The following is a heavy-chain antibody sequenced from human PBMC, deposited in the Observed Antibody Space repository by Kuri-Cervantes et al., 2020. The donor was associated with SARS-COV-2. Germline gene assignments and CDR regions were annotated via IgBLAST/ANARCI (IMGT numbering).Heavy chain of an antibody. V-gene: IGHV4-34*01. CDR3: ARVTIEIVPAAILEASKAWFDP. D-gene: IGHD2-2*01. CDR1: GGSFSDYY. CDR2: INHSGNT. Sequence: SQTLSLTCAVYGGSFSDYYWSWVRQPPGKGLEWIGEINHSGNTNYDPSLKSRVTISVDTSKNQFSLKLSSVTAADTAVYYCARVTIEIVPAAILEASKAWFDPWGQGTLVTVSS. J-gene: IGHJ5*02.